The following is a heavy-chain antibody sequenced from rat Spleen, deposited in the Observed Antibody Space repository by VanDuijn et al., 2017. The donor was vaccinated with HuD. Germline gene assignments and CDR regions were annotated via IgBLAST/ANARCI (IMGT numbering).Heavy chain of an antibody. CDR1: GFTLSDYY. D-gene: IGHD1-10*01. Sequence: EVQLVESDGGLVQPGRSLKLSCAASGFTLSDYYMAWVRQAPTKGLEWVATISYGDGSGHSSTYYRDSVKGRFTISRDNAKSTLYLQMDSLRSEDTATYYCASVYNNLFDYWGQGVMVTVSS. CDR2: ISYGDGSGHSST. J-gene: IGHJ2*01. CDR3: ASVYNNLFDY. V-gene: IGHV5-29*01.